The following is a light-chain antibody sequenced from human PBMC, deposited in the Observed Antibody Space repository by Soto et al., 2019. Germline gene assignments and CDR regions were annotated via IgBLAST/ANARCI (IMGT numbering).Light chain of an antibody. CDR2: KAS. CDR1: QSISNW. Sequence: DIQMTQSPSTLSASVGDRVTITCRASQSISNWLAWYQQKPGKAPKLLIYKASSLESGVPARFSGSGSGTEFTLTITSLQPDXXXXXXXXXYNNYSWTFGQGTKVEIK. J-gene: IGKJ1*01. CDR3: XXYNNYSWT. V-gene: IGKV1-5*03.